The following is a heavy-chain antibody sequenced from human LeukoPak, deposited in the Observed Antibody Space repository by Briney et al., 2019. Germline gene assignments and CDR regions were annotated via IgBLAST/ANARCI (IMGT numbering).Heavy chain of an antibody. D-gene: IGHD3-10*01. J-gene: IGHJ5*02. CDR2: IYYSGST. V-gene: IGHV4-39*07. CDR3: ARGGYYGSGNDFRFDP. CDR1: GGSINDITYY. Sequence: SETLSLTCTVSGGSINDITYYWGWIRQPPGKGLEWIGSIYYSGSTYYNPSLKSRVTISVDTSKNQFSLKLSSVTAADTAVYYCARGGYYGSGNDFRFDPWGQGTLVTVSS.